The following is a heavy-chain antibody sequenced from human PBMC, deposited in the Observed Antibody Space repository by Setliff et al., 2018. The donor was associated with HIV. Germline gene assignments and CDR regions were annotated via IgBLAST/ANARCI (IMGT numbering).Heavy chain of an antibody. J-gene: IGHJ3*02. CDR1: GGSISGSSYY. Sequence: SETLSLTCSVSGGSISGSSYYWGWIRQPPGKGLEWIGSIYYSGNTYYSPSLKTRVTLSVDTSKSQFSLKLSSVTAADTAVYYCVRLFQRMSFGFDIWGQGTMVTVSS. CDR3: VRLFQRMSFGFDI. CDR2: IYYSGNT. D-gene: IGHD2-15*01. V-gene: IGHV4-39*01.